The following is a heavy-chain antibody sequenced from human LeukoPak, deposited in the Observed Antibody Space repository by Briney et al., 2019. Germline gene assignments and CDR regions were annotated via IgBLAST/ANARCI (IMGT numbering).Heavy chain of an antibody. J-gene: IGHJ3*02. CDR2: IRYDGNNK. CDR3: AAFDI. Sequence: GGSLRLSCTASGFTFRSYDMLWVRQAPGKGLEWVAFIRYDGNNKFYVDSVKGRFTISRDNAKNSLYLQMNSLRAEDTAVYYCAAFDIWGQGTMVTVSS. CDR1: GFTFRSYD. V-gene: IGHV3-30*02.